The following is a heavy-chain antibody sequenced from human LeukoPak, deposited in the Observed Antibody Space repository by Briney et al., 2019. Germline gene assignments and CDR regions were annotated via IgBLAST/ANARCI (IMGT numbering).Heavy chain of an antibody. Sequence: GGPLRLSCAASGFTFSSYWMSWVRQAPGKGLEWVAFIRCDGSNKYYADSVKGRFTISRDNSKNTLYLQMNSLRAEDTAVYYCAKVGYSSSFDYWGQGTLVTVSS. J-gene: IGHJ4*02. V-gene: IGHV3-30*02. CDR2: IRCDGSNK. CDR1: GFTFSSYW. CDR3: AKVGYSSSFDY. D-gene: IGHD6-6*01.